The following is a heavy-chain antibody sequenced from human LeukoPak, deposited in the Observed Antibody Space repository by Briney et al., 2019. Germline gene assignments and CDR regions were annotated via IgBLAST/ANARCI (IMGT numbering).Heavy chain of an antibody. D-gene: IGHD3-9*01. CDR2: IYYSGST. V-gene: IGHV4-59*08. Sequence: SETLSLTCTVSGGSISSYYWSWIRQPPGKGLEWIGYIYYSGSTNYNPSLKSRVTISVDTSKNQFSLKLSSVTAADTAVYYCARAQTEYYDILTGSLDYYYYYMDVWGKGTTVTVSS. CDR3: ARAQTEYYDILTGSLDYYYYYMDV. CDR1: GGSISSYY. J-gene: IGHJ6*03.